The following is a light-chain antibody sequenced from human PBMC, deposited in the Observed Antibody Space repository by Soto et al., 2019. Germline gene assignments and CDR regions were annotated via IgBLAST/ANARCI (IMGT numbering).Light chain of an antibody. CDR3: QDYHGSPPT. J-gene: IGKJ1*01. V-gene: IGKV3-20*01. CDR1: QSVSSDW. CDR2: GAS. Sequence: TVLTQSPGTLSLSPGERAALSCRASQSVSSDWLAWYQQKPGQPPRLLIYGASNRATGIPDRFSGSGSGTDFTLTISRLGPEDFAFYFCQDYHGSPPTFGQGTMVEIK.